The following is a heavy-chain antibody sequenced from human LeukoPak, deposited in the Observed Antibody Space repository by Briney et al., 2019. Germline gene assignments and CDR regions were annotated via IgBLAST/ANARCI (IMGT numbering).Heavy chain of an antibody. CDR3: TRGGGKGYFDY. Sequence: GESLKISCKGSGYSFTSYWIAWVRQMPGKGLEWMGVIYPGDSDTKYRPSFQAQVTISADKSITTAYLQWSSLKASDAAMYYCTRGGGKGYFDYWGQGTLVTVSS. CDR1: GYSFTSYW. V-gene: IGHV5-51*01. J-gene: IGHJ4*02. CDR2: IYPGDSDT.